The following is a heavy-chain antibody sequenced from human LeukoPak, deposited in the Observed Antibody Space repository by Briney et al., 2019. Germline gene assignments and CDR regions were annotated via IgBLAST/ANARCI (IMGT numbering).Heavy chain of an antibody. CDR3: ARARQQLYYYYGMDV. V-gene: IGHV3-21*01. Sequence: GGSLRLSCAASGFTFSSYSMNWVRQAPGKGLEWVSSISSSRSYIYYADSMKGRFTISRDNAKNSLYLQMNSLRAEDTAVYYCARARQQLYYYYGMDVWGQGTTVTVPS. J-gene: IGHJ6*02. CDR2: ISSSRSYI. CDR1: GFTFSSYS. D-gene: IGHD6-13*01.